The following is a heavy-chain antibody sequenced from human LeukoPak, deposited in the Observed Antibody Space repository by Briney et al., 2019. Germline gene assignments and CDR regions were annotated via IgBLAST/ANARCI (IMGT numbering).Heavy chain of an antibody. J-gene: IGHJ6*02. D-gene: IGHD2-2*01. CDR2: IYHSGST. Sequence: PSETLSLTCAVSGGSISSGGYSWSWIRQPPGKGLEWIGYIYHSGSTYYNPSLKSRVTISVDRSKNQFSLRLSSVTAADTAVYYCASLGYCSSTSCYGFPYGMDVWGQGTTVTVSS. V-gene: IGHV4-30-2*01. CDR1: GGSISSGGYS. CDR3: ASLGYCSSTSCYGFPYGMDV.